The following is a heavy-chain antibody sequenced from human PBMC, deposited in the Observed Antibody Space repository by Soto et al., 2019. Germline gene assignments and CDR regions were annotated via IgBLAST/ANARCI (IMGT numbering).Heavy chain of an antibody. J-gene: IGHJ4*02. CDR2: ISGSGGST. Sequence: PGGSLRLSCAASGFTFSSYAVSWVRRAPGKGLEWVSAISGSGGSTYYADSVKGRFTISRDNSKNTLYLQMNSLRAEDTAVYYCAKTSPPNSGYDRGIDYWGQGTLVTVSS. V-gene: IGHV3-23*01. D-gene: IGHD5-12*01. CDR3: AKTSPPNSGYDRGIDY. CDR1: GFTFSSYA.